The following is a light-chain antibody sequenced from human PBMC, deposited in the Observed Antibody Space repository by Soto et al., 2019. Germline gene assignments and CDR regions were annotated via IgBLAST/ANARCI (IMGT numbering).Light chain of an antibody. CDR1: SVDVGGFEY. Sequence: QSVLTQAAPVSGSPGQSIAISCTGTSVDVGGFEYVSWYQQHPGKVPKLMIYDVNNRPSGVSNRFSGSKSGNTASLTISGLQAEDEADYFCSSYTSSNTYVFGTGTKVTVL. CDR3: SSYTSSNTYV. V-gene: IGLV2-14*03. J-gene: IGLJ1*01. CDR2: DVN.